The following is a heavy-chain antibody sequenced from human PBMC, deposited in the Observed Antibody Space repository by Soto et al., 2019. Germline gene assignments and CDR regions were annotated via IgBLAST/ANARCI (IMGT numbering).Heavy chain of an antibody. CDR1: GFTFSTYW. D-gene: IGHD2-2*01. CDR3: ARDLGSRSTTNCPQIFDY. V-gene: IGHV3-7*03. CDR2: IKKDGSEK. J-gene: IGHJ4*02. Sequence: PGGSLRLSCAASGFTFSTYWMSWVRQAPGKGLEWVATIKKDGSEKYYVDSVKGRFTISRDNAKNSQYLQMNSLRAEDTAVYYCARDLGSRSTTNCPQIFDYWGQGTLVTVSS.